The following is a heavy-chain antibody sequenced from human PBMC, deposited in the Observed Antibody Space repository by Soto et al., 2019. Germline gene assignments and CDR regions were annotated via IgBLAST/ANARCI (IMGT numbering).Heavy chain of an antibody. CDR2: ISYDGSNK. Sequence: PGGSLRLSCAASGFTFSSYGMHWVRQAPGRGLEWVAVISYDGSNKYYADSVKGRFTISRDNSKNTLYLQMNSLRAEDTAVYYCAKGAIDIVVVPAAVHYYYYYMDVWGKGTTVTVSS. J-gene: IGHJ6*03. CDR3: AKGAIDIVVVPAAVHYYYYYMDV. D-gene: IGHD2-2*02. V-gene: IGHV3-30*18. CDR1: GFTFSSYG.